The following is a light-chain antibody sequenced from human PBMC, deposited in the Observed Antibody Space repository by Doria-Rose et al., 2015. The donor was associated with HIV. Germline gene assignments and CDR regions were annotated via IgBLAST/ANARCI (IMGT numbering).Light chain of an antibody. J-gene: IGKJ2*01. CDR3: MQALQTPYT. CDR2: LGS. CDR1: QSLLHTIGYNY. Sequence: LPVTPGQPASISCRSSQSLLHTIGYNYLDWYLQKPGQSPQLLIYLGSNRASGVPDRFSGSGSGTDFTLKISRVEAEDVGVYYCMQALQTPYTFGQGTKLEIK. V-gene: IGKV2-28*01.